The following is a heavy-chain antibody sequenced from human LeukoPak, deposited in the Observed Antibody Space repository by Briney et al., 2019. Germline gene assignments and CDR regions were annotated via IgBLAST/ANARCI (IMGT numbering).Heavy chain of an antibody. J-gene: IGHJ4*02. D-gene: IGHD3-10*01. CDR2: INHSGST. V-gene: IGHV4-34*01. Sequence: ETLSLPCAVYGVSFSGYYWSWIRPPPGKGLEWIGEINHSGSTNYNPSLKSRVTISVDTSKNQFSLKLSSVTAADTAVYYCARVGDYYGSGSEYPSDYWGQGTLVTVSS. CDR3: ARVGDYYGSGSEYPSDY. CDR1: GVSFSGYY.